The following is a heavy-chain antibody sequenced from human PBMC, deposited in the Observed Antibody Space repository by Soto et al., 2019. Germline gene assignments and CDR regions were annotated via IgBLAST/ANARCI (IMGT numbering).Heavy chain of an antibody. V-gene: IGHV3-23*01. D-gene: IGHD1-26*01. Sequence: AWGPLRLSCTSSGFSFTVYAMNLVSQDPREELDGISSISDGGDSTYYAYSVKGRFSISRDYSKNTLYLQMNSLRAEDTAVYYGAGYSSGNYPYAPFRYWGQGTLVTCPQ. CDR3: AGYSSGNYPYAPFRY. CDR2: ISDGGDST. J-gene: IGHJ4*02. CDR1: GFSFTVYA.